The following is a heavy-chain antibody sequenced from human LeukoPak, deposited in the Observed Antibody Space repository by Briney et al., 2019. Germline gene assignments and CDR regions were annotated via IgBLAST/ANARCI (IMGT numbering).Heavy chain of an antibody. J-gene: IGHJ6*02. V-gene: IGHV3-7*02. Sequence: PGGSLRLSCAASGFSLSTYWMSWVRQAPGKGLEWVANIKQDGSEKYYVDSVRGRFTISRDNAKNSLYLQMNYLRVEDTAVYFCARSSCSGSRCYAMDVWGQGTTVTVSS. D-gene: IGHD2-15*01. CDR2: IKQDGSEK. CDR3: ARSSCSGSRCYAMDV. CDR1: GFSLSTYW.